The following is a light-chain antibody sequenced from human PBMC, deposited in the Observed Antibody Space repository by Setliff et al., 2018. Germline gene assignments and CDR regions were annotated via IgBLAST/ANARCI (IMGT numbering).Light chain of an antibody. CDR1: SSDVGGYNY. V-gene: IGLV2-14*01. J-gene: IGLJ1*01. CDR2: DVN. Sequence: QSVLTQPASVSGSPGQSITISCTGTSSDVGGYNYVSWYQQHPGKAPKLMIYDVNKRPSGVSNRFSGSKSGNTASLTISGLQAEDEADYYCSSYTSSSTPYVFGTGTKVTVL. CDR3: SSYTSSSTPYV.